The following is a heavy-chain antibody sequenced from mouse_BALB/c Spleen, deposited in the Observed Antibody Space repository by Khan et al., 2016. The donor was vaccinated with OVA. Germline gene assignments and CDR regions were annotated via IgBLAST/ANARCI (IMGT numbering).Heavy chain of an antibody. V-gene: IGHV2-9*02. J-gene: IGHJ4*01. Sequence: QVQLKESGPGLVAPSQSLSITCTVSGFSLTNYGVHWVRQPPGKGLEWLGVIWAGGRTNFNSALMYRVSISKDNSKSQVFLKMNSLQTFDTAMYYCARDRNYGNYWAKDYWGQGTSVTVSS. CDR2: IWAGGRT. D-gene: IGHD2-1*01. CDR3: ARDRNYGNYWAKDY. CDR1: GFSLTNYG.